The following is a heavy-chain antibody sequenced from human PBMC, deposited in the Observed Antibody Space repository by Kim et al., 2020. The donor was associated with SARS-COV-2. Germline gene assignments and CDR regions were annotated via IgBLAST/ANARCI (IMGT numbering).Heavy chain of an antibody. Sequence: ASVKVSCKASGYTFYSYDINWVRQAPGQGLEWMGWITTYNGNTNYAQKFQGRVTMTTDTSTSTAYMELRSLTSDDTAVYYCARRWALDYWGQGTLVTVSS. D-gene: IGHD1-26*01. J-gene: IGHJ4*02. CDR1: GYTFYSYD. CDR3: ARRWALDY. V-gene: IGHV1-18*01. CDR2: ITTYNGNT.